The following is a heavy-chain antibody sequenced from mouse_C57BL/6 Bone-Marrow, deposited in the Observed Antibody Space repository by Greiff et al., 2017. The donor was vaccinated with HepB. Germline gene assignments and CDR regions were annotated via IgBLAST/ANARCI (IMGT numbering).Heavy chain of an antibody. V-gene: IGHV1-26*01. D-gene: IGHD4-1*01. CDR3: ARPETGIPNRFAY. CDR2: INPNKGGT. Sequence: VQLQQSGPELVKPGASVKISCKASGYTFTDYYMNWVKQSHGKSLEWIGDINPNKGGTSYNQKFKGKATLTVDKSSSTAYMELRSLTSEDSAVYYCARPETGIPNRFAYWGQGTLVTVSA. CDR1: GYTFTDYY. J-gene: IGHJ3*01.